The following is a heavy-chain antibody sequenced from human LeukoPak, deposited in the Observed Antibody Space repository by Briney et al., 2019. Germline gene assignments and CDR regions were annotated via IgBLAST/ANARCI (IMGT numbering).Heavy chain of an antibody. CDR3: VKTGRITMIVVVIPADYYFDY. Sequence: GGSLRLSCAASGFTFSSYWMSWVRQAPGKGLEWVANINKDGGEKYYVDSVKGRFTISRDNAKNSLYLQMNSLRADDTAVYYCVKTGRITMIVVVIPADYYFDYWGQGTLVTVSS. V-gene: IGHV3-7*03. J-gene: IGHJ4*02. CDR2: INKDGGEK. CDR1: GFTFSSYW. D-gene: IGHD3-22*01.